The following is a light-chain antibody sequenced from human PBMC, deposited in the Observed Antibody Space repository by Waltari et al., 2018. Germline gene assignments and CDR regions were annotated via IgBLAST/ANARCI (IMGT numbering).Light chain of an antibody. V-gene: IGKV1-39*01. CDR2: GAT. J-gene: IGKJ5*01. Sequence: DIQMTQSPSSLSASVGDRVTITCRASRGIGNYLSWLQQKPGKAPQLLIYGATTLQSGFPSRFRGSGSGTDFTLTISTLQPEDSATYYCQQSYSVSPITFGQGTRLEI. CDR3: QQSYSVSPIT. CDR1: RGIGNY.